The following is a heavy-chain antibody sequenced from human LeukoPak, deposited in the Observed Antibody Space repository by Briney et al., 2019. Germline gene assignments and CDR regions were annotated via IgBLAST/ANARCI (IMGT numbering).Heavy chain of an antibody. Sequence: SETLSLTCTVSDSSITSTYYWAWFRPPPGKGLEWIATVFRLQTVRTFNNPSLGSRVTMSLDPYHNQFSLNLNSVTAADTALYFCARVLHAPYLIDSWGQGTLVTVSS. D-gene: IGHD2-8*01. J-gene: IGHJ4*02. CDR2: VFRLQTVRT. CDR1: DSSITSTYY. CDR3: ARVLHAPYLIDS. V-gene: IGHV4-38-2*02.